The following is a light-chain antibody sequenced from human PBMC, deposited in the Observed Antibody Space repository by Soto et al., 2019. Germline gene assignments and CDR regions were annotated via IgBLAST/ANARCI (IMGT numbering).Light chain of an antibody. V-gene: IGLV2-14*03. CDR2: YFS. Sequence: QSVLTQPASVSGSPGQSITISCTGTSSDVGGYNCVSWYQSYPGEAPKLIIFYFSYWPLGVSDRFSGSKSGNTASLTISGLQAEDEADYYCSSYTSSISYVFGTGTKVTVL. CDR3: SSYTSSISYV. CDR1: SSDVGGYNC. J-gene: IGLJ1*01.